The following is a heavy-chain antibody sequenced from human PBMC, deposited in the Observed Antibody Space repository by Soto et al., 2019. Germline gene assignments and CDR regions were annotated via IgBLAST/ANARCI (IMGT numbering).Heavy chain of an antibody. Sequence: QVQLVQSGAEVKKPGASVKVSCKASGYTFTSYYMHWVRQAPGQGLEWMGISNPSGGSTSYAQKFQGRVTMTRDTSTSTVYMELSSLRSEDTAVYYCARDYCSGGSCYAGFNWFDPWGQGTLVTVSS. J-gene: IGHJ5*02. CDR1: GYTFTSYY. CDR2: SNPSGGST. D-gene: IGHD2-15*01. CDR3: ARDYCSGGSCYAGFNWFDP. V-gene: IGHV1-46*01.